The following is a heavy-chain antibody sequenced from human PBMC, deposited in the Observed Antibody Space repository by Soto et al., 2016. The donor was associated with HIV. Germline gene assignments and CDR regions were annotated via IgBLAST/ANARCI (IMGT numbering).Heavy chain of an antibody. J-gene: IGHJ4*02. CDR2: INHSGST. Sequence: QVQLQQWGAGLLKPSETLSLTCAVYGGSFSGYYWSWIRQPPGKGLEWIGEINHSGSTNYNPSLKSRVTISVDTSKNQFSLKLSSVTAADTAVYYCARFSIGDYDFDYVGPGNPWSTVSS. D-gene: IGHD4-17*01. CDR3: ARFSIGDYDFDY. V-gene: IGHV4-34*01. CDR1: GGSFSGYY.